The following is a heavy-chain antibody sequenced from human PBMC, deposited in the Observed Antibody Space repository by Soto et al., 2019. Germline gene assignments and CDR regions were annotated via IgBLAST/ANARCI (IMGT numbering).Heavy chain of an antibody. Sequence: QVQLQESGPGLVRPSETLSLTCTVSGGSVNSYYWSWIRQTPGKGTEWIGYIFYSGSTNSNPSRKSRASMSVDMSKNQVSLRLSSLTAADTAVYYCARVFPSYCGGDCAYFDSWGQGILVTVSS. CDR2: IFYSGST. D-gene: IGHD2-21*02. CDR1: GGSVNSYY. J-gene: IGHJ4*02. V-gene: IGHV4-59*02. CDR3: ARVFPSYCGGDCAYFDS.